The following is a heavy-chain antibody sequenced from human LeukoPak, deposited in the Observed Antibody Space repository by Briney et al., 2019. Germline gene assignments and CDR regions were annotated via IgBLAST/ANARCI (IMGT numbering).Heavy chain of an antibody. CDR3: AREKPLRSGSYFSDY. Sequence: PSQTLSLTCTVSGGSISSGDYYWSWIRQPPGKGLEWIGYIYYSGSTYYNPSLKSRVTISVDTSKNQFSLKLSSVTAADTAVYYCAREKPLRSGSYFSDYWGQGTLVTVSS. V-gene: IGHV4-30-4*08. CDR1: GGSISSGDYY. J-gene: IGHJ4*02. D-gene: IGHD1-26*01. CDR2: IYYSGST.